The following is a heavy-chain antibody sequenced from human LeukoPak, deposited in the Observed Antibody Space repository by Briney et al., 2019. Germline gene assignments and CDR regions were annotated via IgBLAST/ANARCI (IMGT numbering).Heavy chain of an antibody. CDR2: IYNSGST. V-gene: IGHV4-59*12. Sequence: PSETLSLTCTVSGDSFSYFYWSWIRQPPGKGLEWIGYIYNSGSTNYNPSLKSRVTTSLDTSKNQFSLKLNSVTAADTAVYYCAKSNGYGLVDIWGQGTMVTVSS. D-gene: IGHD3-10*01. J-gene: IGHJ3*02. CDR3: AKSNGYGLVDI. CDR1: GDSFSYFY.